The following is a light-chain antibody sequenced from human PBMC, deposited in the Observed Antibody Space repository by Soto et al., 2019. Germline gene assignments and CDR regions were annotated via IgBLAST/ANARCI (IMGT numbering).Light chain of an antibody. J-gene: IGLJ3*02. CDR2: EVS. Sequence: QSALTQPPSASGSPGQSVTISCTGSNSDVGGYNFVSWYQQHPGKAPKLMIYEVSKRPSGVPDRFSGSKSGNTASLTVSGLQAEDEGDYYCSSYAGSNNWVFGGGTKLTVL. CDR3: SSYAGSNNWV. CDR1: NSDVGGYNF. V-gene: IGLV2-8*01.